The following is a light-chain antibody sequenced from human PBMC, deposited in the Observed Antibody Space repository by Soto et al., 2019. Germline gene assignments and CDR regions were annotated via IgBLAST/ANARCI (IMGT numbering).Light chain of an antibody. Sequence: EIVLTQSPGTLSLSPGERATLSCRASQSVSNTYLAWYQQKPGQAPRLLIYAASSRATGIPDRFSGSGSGTDFTLTISRLEPEDFAVYYCQHYGSPETFGQGTKVEIK. CDR1: QSVSNTY. CDR2: AAS. V-gene: IGKV3-20*01. CDR3: QHYGSPET. J-gene: IGKJ1*01.